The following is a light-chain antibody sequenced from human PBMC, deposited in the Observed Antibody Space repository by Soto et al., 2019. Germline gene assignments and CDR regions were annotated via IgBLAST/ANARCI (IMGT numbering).Light chain of an antibody. V-gene: IGKV3-11*01. J-gene: IGKJ4*01. CDR2: DVS. Sequence: VLTQSPGTLSLSPGETATLSCRASQRVGNYLAWYQRKPGQAPRLLMHDVSIRASGVPARFSGSGSGTDFILTIISLEPEDFTVYYCQQRSNWPLSFGGGTKVEIK. CDR3: QQRSNWPLS. CDR1: QRVGNY.